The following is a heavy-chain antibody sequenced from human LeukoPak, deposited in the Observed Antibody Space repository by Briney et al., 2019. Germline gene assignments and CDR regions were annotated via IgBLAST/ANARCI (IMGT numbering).Heavy chain of an antibody. V-gene: IGHV1-3*04. D-gene: IGHD3-22*01. J-gene: IGHJ1*01. Sequence: ASVRVSCKTSGYTFTNYGMHWVRQAPRQSLEWMGWINTGNGNTKSSQKFQDRVTLTRDTSASTAYMELNSLSSEDTAVYYCARVPLHDASGRYYPHWGQGTLVTVSS. CDR3: ARVPLHDASGRYYPH. CDR1: GYTFTNYG. CDR2: INTGNGNT.